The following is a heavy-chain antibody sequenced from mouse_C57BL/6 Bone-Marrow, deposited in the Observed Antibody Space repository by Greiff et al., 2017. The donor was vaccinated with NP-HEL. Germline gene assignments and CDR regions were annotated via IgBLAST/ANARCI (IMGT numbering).Heavy chain of an antibody. V-gene: IGHV3-6*01. CDR1: GYSITSGYY. CDR3: ARGDTIYFDY. CDR2: ISYDGSN. Sequence: DVKLVESGPGLVKPSQSLSLTCSVTGYSITSGYYWNWIRQFPGNKLEWMGYISYDGSNNYNPSLKNRISITRDTSKNQFFLKLNSVTTEDTATYYCARGDTIYFDYWGQGTTLTVSS. D-gene: IGHD1-1*02. J-gene: IGHJ2*01.